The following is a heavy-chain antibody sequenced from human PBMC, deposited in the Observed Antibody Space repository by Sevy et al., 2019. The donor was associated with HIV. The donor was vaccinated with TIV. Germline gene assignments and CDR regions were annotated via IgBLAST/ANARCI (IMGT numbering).Heavy chain of an antibody. Sequence: SETLSLTCTVSGGSISSGGYYWSWIRQHPGKGLEWIGYIYYSGSTYYNPSLKSRVTISVDTSKNQFSLKLSSVTAAVTAVYYCARVTSHATVPPEGIFDYWGQRTLVTVSS. CDR1: GGSISSGGYY. J-gene: IGHJ4*02. CDR2: IYYSGST. CDR3: ARVTSHATVPPEGIFDY. V-gene: IGHV4-31*03. D-gene: IGHD4-17*01.